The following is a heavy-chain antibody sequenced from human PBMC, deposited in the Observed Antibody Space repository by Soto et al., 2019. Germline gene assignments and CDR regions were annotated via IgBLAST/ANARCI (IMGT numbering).Heavy chain of an antibody. Sequence: EVQLVESGGDLVQRGGSLRLSCVASGFTFSVYSMNWVRQAPGKGLEWLSYITSDTKTIKYADSVKGRFTISRDNAKNSVYLQMHSLRDEDTAVYYCARSVEGHFDYWGQGTVVTVSS. CDR2: ITSDTKTI. D-gene: IGHD6-19*01. CDR3: ARSVEGHFDY. V-gene: IGHV3-48*02. CDR1: GFTFSVYS. J-gene: IGHJ4*02.